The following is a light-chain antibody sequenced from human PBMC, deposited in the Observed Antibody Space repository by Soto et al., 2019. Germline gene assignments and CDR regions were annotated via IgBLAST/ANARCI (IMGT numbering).Light chain of an antibody. Sequence: QSALTQPASVSGSPGQSITISCSGTTSDVGIVSWYQHHPGKAPKLMIHEVTKRPSGVSDRFSGSKSGNSASLTISGLQAEDEADYFWCSFGGSGYVFGTGTKVTVL. CDR3: CSFGGSGYV. CDR1: TSDVGI. CDR2: EVT. J-gene: IGLJ1*01. V-gene: IGLV2-23*02.